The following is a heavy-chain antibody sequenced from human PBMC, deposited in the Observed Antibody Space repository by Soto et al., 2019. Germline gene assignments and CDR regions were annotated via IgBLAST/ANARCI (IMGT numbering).Heavy chain of an antibody. Sequence: QVQLVQSGAEVKKPGASVKVSCKASGYTFTSYDINWVRQATGQGLEWMGWMNPNSGNTGYGQKFQGRVTMTRNTTTGTAYMELSSLRSEDTAVYYGAREKTSYGMDVWGQGTTVTVSS. CDR1: GYTFTSYD. CDR3: AREKTSYGMDV. CDR2: MNPNSGNT. J-gene: IGHJ6*02. V-gene: IGHV1-8*01.